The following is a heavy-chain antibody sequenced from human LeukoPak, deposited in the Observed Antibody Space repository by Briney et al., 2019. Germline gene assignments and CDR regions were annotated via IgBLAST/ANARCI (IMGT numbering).Heavy chain of an antibody. J-gene: IGHJ5*02. V-gene: IGHV4-59*01. CDR3: ARDRGSGIDP. CDR2: IYYSGST. D-gene: IGHD3-10*01. CDR1: GGSISSYY. Sequence: SETLSLTCTVSGGSISSYYWSWIRQPPGKGLEWIGYIYYSGSTNYNPSLKSRVTISVDTSKNQFSLKLSSVTAADTAVYYCARDRGSGIDPWGQGTLVTVSS.